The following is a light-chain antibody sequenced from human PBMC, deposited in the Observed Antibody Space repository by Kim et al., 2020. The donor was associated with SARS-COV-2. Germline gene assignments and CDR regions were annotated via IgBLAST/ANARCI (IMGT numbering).Light chain of an antibody. J-gene: IGLJ1*01. V-gene: IGLV3-9*01. CDR3: QVWDTDSSTYV. CDR2: RDN. Sequence: ALGHTAKMTCGGNNIGSKNVHWYQQRPGQAPVLVIYRDNDRPAGIPERFSGSNSGNTATLTISRAQAGDEADYYCQVWDTDSSTYVFGTGTKVTVL. CDR1: NIGSKN.